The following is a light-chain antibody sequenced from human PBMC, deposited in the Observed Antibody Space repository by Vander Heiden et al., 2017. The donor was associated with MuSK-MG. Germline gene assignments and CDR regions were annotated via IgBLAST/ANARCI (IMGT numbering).Light chain of an antibody. CDR3: RQALQTPQT. Sequence: DIVMTQSPLSLPVTPGEPASISCRSSQSLLHSNGYNYLDWYLQKPVQSPQLLIYLGSNRASGVPDRFSGSGSGTDFTLKISRVEAEDVGVYYCRQALQTPQTFGPGTKVDIK. CDR2: LGS. J-gene: IGKJ3*01. CDR1: QSLLHSNGYNY. V-gene: IGKV2-28*01.